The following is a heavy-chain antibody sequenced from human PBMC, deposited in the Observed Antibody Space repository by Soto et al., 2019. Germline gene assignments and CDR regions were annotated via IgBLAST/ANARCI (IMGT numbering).Heavy chain of an antibody. V-gene: IGHV3-23*01. CDR3: AKGAGEAVAGTIGY. CDR2: ISGSGGST. CDR1: GFTFSSYA. J-gene: IGHJ4*02. D-gene: IGHD6-19*01. Sequence: HPGGSLRLSCAASGFTFSSYAMSWVRQAPGKGLEWVSAISGSGGSTYYADSVKGRFTIARDNSKNTLYLQMNSLRAEDTAVYYCAKGAGEAVAGTIGYWGQGTLVTVSS.